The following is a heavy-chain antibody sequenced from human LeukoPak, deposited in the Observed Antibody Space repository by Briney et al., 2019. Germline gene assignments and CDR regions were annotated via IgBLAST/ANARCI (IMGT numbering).Heavy chain of an antibody. Sequence: PSETLSLTCTVSGGSISSYYWSWIQQPPGKGLEWIGYIYYSGSTNYNPSLKSRVTISVDTSKNQFSLKLSSVTAADTAVYYCARLARQGGFDYWGQGTLVTVSS. V-gene: IGHV4-59*01. CDR1: GGSISSYY. CDR2: IYYSGST. J-gene: IGHJ4*02. CDR3: ARLARQGGFDY. D-gene: IGHD6-6*01.